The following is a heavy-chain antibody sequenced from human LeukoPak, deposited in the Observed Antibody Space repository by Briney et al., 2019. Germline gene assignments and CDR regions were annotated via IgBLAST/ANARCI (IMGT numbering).Heavy chain of an antibody. J-gene: IGHJ4*02. CDR1: GFNFGDFP. Sequence: PGGSLRLSCSTSGFNFGDFPMAWVRQAPGKGLEWVGYIRAKAYGGTAEYGPSVEGRFFVSRDDAKGIAYLQMNSLKSEDTAVYYCTRGSGRFEYWVQGTLVSVSS. CDR3: TRGSGRFEY. CDR2: IRAKAYGGTA. V-gene: IGHV3-49*04. D-gene: IGHD1-26*01.